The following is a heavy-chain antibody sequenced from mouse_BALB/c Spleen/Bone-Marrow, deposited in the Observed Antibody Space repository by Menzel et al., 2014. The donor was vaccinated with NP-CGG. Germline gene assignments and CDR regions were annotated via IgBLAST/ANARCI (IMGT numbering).Heavy chain of an antibody. D-gene: IGHD2-2*01. CDR1: GYSFTSYW. V-gene: IGHV1S127*01. CDR3: AREAGYYYAMDY. Sequence: QVQLLQSGPQLVRPGASVKISCKASGYSFTSYWMHWVKQRPGQGLEWIGMIDPSDSETRLNQKFKDKATLTVDKSSSTAYMQLSSPTSEDSAVYYCAREAGYYYAMDYWGQGTSVTVSS. J-gene: IGHJ4*01. CDR2: IDPSDSET.